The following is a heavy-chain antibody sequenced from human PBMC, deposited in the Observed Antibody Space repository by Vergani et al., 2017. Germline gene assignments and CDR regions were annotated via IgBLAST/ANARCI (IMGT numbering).Heavy chain of an antibody. J-gene: IGHJ6*02. CDR2: INHSGST. Sequence: QVQLQQWGAGLLKPSETLSLTCAVYVGSFSGYYWSWICQPLGKGLEWIGEINHSGSTNTNPSLTSLVTISVDTSKNQISLKLSSVTAADTAVYYCARGQSVDIVATIDSRDYYYGMDVWGQGTTVTVSS. CDR1: VGSFSGYY. D-gene: IGHD5-12*01. V-gene: IGHV4-34*01. CDR3: ARGQSVDIVATIDSRDYYYGMDV.